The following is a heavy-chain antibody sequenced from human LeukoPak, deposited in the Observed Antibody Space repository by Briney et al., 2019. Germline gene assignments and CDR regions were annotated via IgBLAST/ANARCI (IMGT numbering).Heavy chain of an antibody. CDR1: GYSLRTNGAA. CDR3: VHAFLPNSYGCHS. J-gene: IGHJ4*02. D-gene: IGHD3-16*01. CDR2: IYWDDGK. V-gene: IGHV2-5*02. Sequence: ESGPTLVNPTQTLTLTCTFSGYSLRTNGAAVGWIRQPPGKALEWLALIYWDDGKRYSPSLESRLPITKDTSKNQVVLTMTNTDPVDTATYYCVHAFLPNSYGCHSWGQGTLVTVSS.